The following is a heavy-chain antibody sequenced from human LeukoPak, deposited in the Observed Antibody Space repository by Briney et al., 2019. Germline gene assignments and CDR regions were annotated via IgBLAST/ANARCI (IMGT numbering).Heavy chain of an antibody. CDR2: MNPNSGNT. Sequence: ASVKVSCKASGGTFSSYAISWVRQATGQGLEWMGWMNPNSGNTGYAQKFQGRVTMTRNTSISTAYMELSSLRSEDTAVYYCAREMATIAAFDYWGQGTLVTVSS. V-gene: IGHV1-8*02. D-gene: IGHD5-24*01. J-gene: IGHJ4*02. CDR3: AREMATIAAFDY. CDR1: GGTFSSYA.